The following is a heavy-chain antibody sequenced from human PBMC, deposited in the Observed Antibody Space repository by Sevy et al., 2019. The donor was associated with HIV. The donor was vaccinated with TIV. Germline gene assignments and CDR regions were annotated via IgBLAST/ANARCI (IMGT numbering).Heavy chain of an antibody. J-gene: IGHJ4*02. CDR3: ARDSLYSTNWAFDY. CDR1: GHTFSNYA. Sequence: ASVKVSCKASGHTFSNYAISWVRQAPGQGLEWMGGIIPMFGAPNYAQKFQGRVTITADESTSTAYMQLSSLRSEDTAVYYCARDSLYSTNWAFDYWGQGTLVIVSS. D-gene: IGHD6-13*01. V-gene: IGHV1-69*13. CDR2: IIPMFGAP.